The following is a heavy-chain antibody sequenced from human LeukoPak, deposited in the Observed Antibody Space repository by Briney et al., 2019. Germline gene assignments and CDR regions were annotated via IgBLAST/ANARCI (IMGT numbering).Heavy chain of an antibody. D-gene: IGHD7-27*01. J-gene: IGHJ4*02. V-gene: IGHV3-30*02. CDR3: ARAPPARWGSTIDY. CDR1: GFTFSTYG. CDR2: IQYDGSNK. Sequence: GGSLRPSCAASGFTFSTYGIHWVRQAPGKGLQWVAFIQYDGSNKYYADSVKGRITTSRYNSKNTLYLQMNSLRTEDTAVYYCARAPPARWGSTIDYWGQGTLVTVSS.